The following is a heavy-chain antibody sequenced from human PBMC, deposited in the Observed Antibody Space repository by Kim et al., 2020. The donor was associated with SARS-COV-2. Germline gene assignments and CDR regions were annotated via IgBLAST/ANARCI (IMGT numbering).Heavy chain of an antibody. CDR1: GFSFSVYN. CDR2: ISNDGNAK. D-gene: IGHD3-10*01. CDR3: ARDLPGGGHFLDY. Sequence: GGSLRLSCVVSGFSFSVYNIHWVRQAPGKGLEWVAFISNDGNAKDYAESVKGRFTISRDNSKNTLYLQMNSLRPEDTAVYSCARDLPGGGHFLDYWGQGT. V-gene: IGHV3-30-3*01. J-gene: IGHJ4*02.